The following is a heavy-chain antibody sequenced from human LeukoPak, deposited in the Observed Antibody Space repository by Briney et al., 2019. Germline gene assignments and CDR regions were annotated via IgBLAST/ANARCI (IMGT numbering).Heavy chain of an antibody. Sequence: SETLSLTCTVSGGSISSGGYYWSWIRQHPGKGLEWIGYIYYSGSTYYNPSLKSRVTISVDTSKNQFSLKLSSVTAADTAVYYCARCHNVGGDCSPIDYWGQGTLVTVSS. J-gene: IGHJ4*02. CDR3: ARCHNVGGDCSPIDY. V-gene: IGHV4-31*03. CDR1: GGSISSGGYY. D-gene: IGHD2-21*02. CDR2: IYYSGST.